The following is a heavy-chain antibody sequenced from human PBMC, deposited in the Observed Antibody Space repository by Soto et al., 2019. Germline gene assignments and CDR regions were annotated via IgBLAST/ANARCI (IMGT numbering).Heavy chain of an antibody. CDR3: AHLFWAACGIRSYCDF. Sequence: QITLTESGPTLVTPTQTLTLTCTFSGFSFSTSAVGVGWIPQPPGKALEWLALLYWDDDQRYSPFLKSRLTITRYFSTSQVVLTIPNIDPVATGTYYCAHLFWAACGIRSYCDFWGPGTLVSVSS. J-gene: IGHJ4*02. D-gene: IGHD2-15*01. CDR2: LYWDDDQ. V-gene: IGHV2-5*02. CDR1: GFSFSTSAVG.